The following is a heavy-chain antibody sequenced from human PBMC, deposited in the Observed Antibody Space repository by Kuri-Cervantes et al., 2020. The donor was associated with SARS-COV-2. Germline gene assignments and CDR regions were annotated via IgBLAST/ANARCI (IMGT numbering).Heavy chain of an antibody. V-gene: IGHV3-7*01. CDR2: IKQDGSEK. CDR3: AKDLRAVAGRGYYGMDV. Sequence: GGSLRLSCAASGFTFSSYWMSWVRQAPGKGLEWVANIKQDGSEKYYVDSVKGRFTISRDNAKNSLYLQMNSLRAEDTAVYYCAKDLRAVAGRGYYGMDVWGQGTTVTVSS. J-gene: IGHJ6*02. D-gene: IGHD6-19*01. CDR1: GFTFSSYW.